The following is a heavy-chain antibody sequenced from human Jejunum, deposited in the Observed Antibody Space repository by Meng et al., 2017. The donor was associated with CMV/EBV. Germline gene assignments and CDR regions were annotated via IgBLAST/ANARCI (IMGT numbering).Heavy chain of an antibody. Sequence: YGMHWVRQAPGKGLEWVAFIRYDGNNEYFGDSVGGRFTISRDNSKNTLFLQMNSLRAEDTAVYYCARGGDIVVVPAASRLGNWFDPWGQGTLVTVSS. CDR1: YG. V-gene: IGHV3-30*02. J-gene: IGHJ5*02. D-gene: IGHD2-2*01. CDR2: IRYDGNNE. CDR3: ARGGDIVVVPAASRLGNWFDP.